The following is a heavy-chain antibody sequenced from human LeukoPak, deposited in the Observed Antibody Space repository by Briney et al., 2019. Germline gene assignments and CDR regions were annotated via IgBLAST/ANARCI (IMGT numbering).Heavy chain of an antibody. J-gene: IGHJ4*02. CDR2: IYYSGST. CDR1: GGSISSSYSY. Sequence: SETLSLTCTVSGGSISSSYSYWGWIRQPPGKGLEWIASIYYSGSTYHNPSLKNRVTIPVDTSKNQFSLKLRSVTAADTAVYYCARHSSSAWYYYFDYWGQGSFVTVSS. V-gene: IGHV4-39*01. CDR3: ARHSSSAWYYYFDY. D-gene: IGHD6-19*01.